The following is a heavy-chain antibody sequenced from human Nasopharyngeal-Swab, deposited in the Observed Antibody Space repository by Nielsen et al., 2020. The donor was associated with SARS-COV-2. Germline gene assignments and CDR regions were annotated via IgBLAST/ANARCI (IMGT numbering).Heavy chain of an antibody. Sequence: GESLKISCVASGYSFRTYGMSWVRQAPGKGLEWVAAIVGSGDISGSGGNTYYAESVKGRFAISRDNSKNTLSLQMNSLRAEDTAVYYCAKDLRGPYFFWGQGTLVTVSS. CDR3: AKDLRGPYFF. D-gene: IGHD2/OR15-2a*01. J-gene: IGHJ4*02. CDR2: IVGSGDISGSGGNT. CDR1: GYSFRTYG. V-gene: IGHV3-23*01.